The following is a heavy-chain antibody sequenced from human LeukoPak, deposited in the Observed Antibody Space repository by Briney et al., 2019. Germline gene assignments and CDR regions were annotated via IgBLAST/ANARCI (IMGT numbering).Heavy chain of an antibody. CDR3: AKGMSRGIGFDY. CDR1: GFAFSECP. CDR2: MSFDGNDK. D-gene: IGHD3-10*01. V-gene: IGHV3-30*04. J-gene: IGHJ4*02. Sequence: GTSLRLSCAASGFAFSECPMHWVRQAPGKGLEWVAVMSFDGNDKYYADSVKGRFSISRDNSESTLYLHMNTLTPEDTALYYCAKGMSRGIGFDYWGQGALVTVSS.